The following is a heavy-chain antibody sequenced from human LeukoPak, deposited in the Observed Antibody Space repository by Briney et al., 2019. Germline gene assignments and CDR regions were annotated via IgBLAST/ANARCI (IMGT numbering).Heavy chain of an antibody. Sequence: GASVKVSCKASGYTFTSYGISWVRQAPGQGLEWMGWINPNSGGTNYAQKFQGRVTMTRDTSISTAYMELSRLRSDDTAVYYCARDPRSDLDYWGQGTLVTVSS. CDR2: INPNSGGT. CDR1: GYTFTSYG. CDR3: ARDPRSDLDY. V-gene: IGHV1-2*02. J-gene: IGHJ4*02.